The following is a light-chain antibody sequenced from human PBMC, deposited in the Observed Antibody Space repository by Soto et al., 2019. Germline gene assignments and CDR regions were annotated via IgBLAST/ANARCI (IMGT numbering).Light chain of an antibody. Sequence: IQLTQSPSSLSASVGDRVTITCRASQGISSYLALYQQKPGKAPKLLIYAASTLQSGVPSRFSGSVSGTDFTLTISSLQPEDFATYYCQQLNSYPLTFGGGTKVDIK. CDR1: QGISSY. CDR2: AAS. J-gene: IGKJ4*01. CDR3: QQLNSYPLT. V-gene: IGKV1-9*01.